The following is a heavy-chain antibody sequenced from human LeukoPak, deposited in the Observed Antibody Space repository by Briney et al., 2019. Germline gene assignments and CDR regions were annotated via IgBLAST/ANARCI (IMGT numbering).Heavy chain of an antibody. D-gene: IGHD2-2*01. CDR2: IYYSGST. CDR3: ARGVVPASWPLFDY. Sequence: SETLSLTCTVSGGSISSYYWSWIRQPPGKGLEWIGYIYYSGSTNYNPSLKSRVTISVGTSKNQFSLKLSSVTAADTAVYYCARGVVPASWPLFDYWGQGTLVTVPS. V-gene: IGHV4-59*01. J-gene: IGHJ4*02. CDR1: GGSISSYY.